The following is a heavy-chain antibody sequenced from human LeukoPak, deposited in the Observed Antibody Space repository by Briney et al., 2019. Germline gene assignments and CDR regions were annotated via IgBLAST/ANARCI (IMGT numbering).Heavy chain of an antibody. Sequence: PGGSLRLSCAASGFTFGNYYMSWIRQAPGKGLEWLSYISSSGSTIYYADSVKGRFTISRDNAKNSLYLHMNSLRAEGTAVYYCTRDFSDPNYYFYYMDVWGKGTTVTVSS. CDR3: TRDFSDPNYYFYYMDV. CDR1: GFTFGNYY. V-gene: IGHV3-11*04. D-gene: IGHD1-26*01. CDR2: ISSSGSTI. J-gene: IGHJ6*03.